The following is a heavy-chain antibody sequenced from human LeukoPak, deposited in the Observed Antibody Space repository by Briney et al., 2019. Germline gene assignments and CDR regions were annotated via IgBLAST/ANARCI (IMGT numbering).Heavy chain of an antibody. CDR1: RGTFSSYA. D-gene: IGHD3-10*01. V-gene: IGHV1-69*13. Sequence: GASVKVSCKAYRGTFSSYAISWVRQAPGQGLEWIGGIIPIFGPANYAQKFQGRVTITADESTSTAYMELSSLRSEDTAVYYCAPISTGYGSERFDPWGQGTLVTVSS. CDR2: IIPIFGPA. CDR3: APISTGYGSERFDP. J-gene: IGHJ5*02.